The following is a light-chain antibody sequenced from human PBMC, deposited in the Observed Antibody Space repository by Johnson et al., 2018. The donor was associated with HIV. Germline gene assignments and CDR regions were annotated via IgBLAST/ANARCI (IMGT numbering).Light chain of an antibody. J-gene: IGLJ1*01. V-gene: IGLV1-51*02. CDR1: SSNIGNNY. Sequence: HSVLTQPPSVSAAPGQKVNISCSGSSSNIGNNYVSWYQQLPGTAPKLLIYENNKRPSGIPDRFSGSKSGTSATLGITGLQTGDEADYYCGTWDSSLTAVFGTGTKVTVL. CDR3: GTWDSSLTAV. CDR2: ENN.